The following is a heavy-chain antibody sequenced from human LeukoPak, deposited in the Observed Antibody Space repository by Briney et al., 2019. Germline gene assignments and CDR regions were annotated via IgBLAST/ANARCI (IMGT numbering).Heavy chain of an antibody. D-gene: IGHD6-25*01. Sequence: GGSLRLSCAASGFTFDDYAMHWVRQAPGKGLEWVSGISWNSGSIGYADSVKGRFTISRDNAKNSLYLQMNSLRAEDMALYYCAKLSGTDAFDIWGQGTMVTVSS. CDR3: AKLSGTDAFDI. J-gene: IGHJ3*02. CDR1: GFTFDDYA. CDR2: ISWNSGSI. V-gene: IGHV3-9*03.